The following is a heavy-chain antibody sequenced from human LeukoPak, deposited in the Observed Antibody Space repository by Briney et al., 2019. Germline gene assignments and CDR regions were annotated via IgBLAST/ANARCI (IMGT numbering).Heavy chain of an antibody. CDR1: GYSFTSYW. V-gene: IGHV5-51*01. CDR2: IYPDDSDP. CDR3: ARTWLLGYFDY. J-gene: IGHJ4*02. D-gene: IGHD5-12*01. Sequence: GESLKISCKASGYSFTSYWIGWVRQMPGKGLEWMGIIYPDDSDPRYSPSFQGQVTMSVDKSINTAYMQWSSLKASDTAIYYCARTWLLGYFDYWGQGTLVTVSS.